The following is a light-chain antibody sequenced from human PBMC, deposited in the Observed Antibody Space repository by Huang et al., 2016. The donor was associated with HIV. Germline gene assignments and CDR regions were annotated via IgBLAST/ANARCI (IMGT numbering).Light chain of an antibody. CDR2: GAS. V-gene: IGKV3-15*01. CDR1: QSVGTN. Sequence: DIVMTQFPATVSVSPGERATVSCRASQSVGTNLAWYQQVPGQSPRLLIFGASTRATGVPARFSGTGSVTEFALTISSLQSEDFAVYYCQQYNDCPRTFGQGTKVEIK. CDR3: QQYNDCPRT. J-gene: IGKJ1*01.